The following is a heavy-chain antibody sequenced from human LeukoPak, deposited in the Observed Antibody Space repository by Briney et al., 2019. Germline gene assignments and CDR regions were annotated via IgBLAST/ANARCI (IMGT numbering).Heavy chain of an antibody. Sequence: SETPSLTCTVSGGSISSGDYYWSWIRQPPGKGLEWIGYMYYSGSTYYNPSLKSRATISVDTSKNQFSLKLSSVTAADTAVYYCARPYYYDSRIDPWGQGTLVTVSS. D-gene: IGHD3-22*01. CDR1: GGSISSGDYY. CDR3: ARPYYYDSRIDP. V-gene: IGHV4-30-4*01. J-gene: IGHJ5*02. CDR2: MYYSGST.